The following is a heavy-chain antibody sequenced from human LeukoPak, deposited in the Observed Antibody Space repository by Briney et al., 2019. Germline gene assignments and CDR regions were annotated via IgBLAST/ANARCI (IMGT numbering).Heavy chain of an antibody. CDR2: ISSSGSTI. J-gene: IGHJ6*02. CDR3: ARTIYSGYDEDYGMDV. V-gene: IGHV3-48*03. D-gene: IGHD5-12*01. CDR1: GFTFSSYE. Sequence: GGSLRLSCAASGFTFSSYEMNWVRQAPGTGLEWVSYISSSGSTIYYADSVKGRFTISRDNAKNSLYLQMNSLRAEDTAVYYCARTIYSGYDEDYGMDVWGRGTTVTVSS.